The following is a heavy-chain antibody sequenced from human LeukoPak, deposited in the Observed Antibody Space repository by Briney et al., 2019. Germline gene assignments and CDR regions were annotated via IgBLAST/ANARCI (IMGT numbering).Heavy chain of an antibody. CDR3: ANGLEGYYDSSGYYV. J-gene: IGHJ4*02. D-gene: IGHD3-22*01. V-gene: IGHV3-23*01. CDR2: ISGSGGST. CDR1: GFTFSSYA. Sequence: GGSLRLSCAASGFTFSSYAMSWVRQAPGKGLEWVSAISGSGGSTYYADSVKGRFTISRDNSKNTLYLQMNSLRAEDTAVYYRANGLEGYYDSSGYYVWGQGTLVTASS.